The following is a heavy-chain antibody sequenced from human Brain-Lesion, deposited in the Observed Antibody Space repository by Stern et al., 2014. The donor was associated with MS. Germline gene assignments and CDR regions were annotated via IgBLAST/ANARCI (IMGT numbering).Heavy chain of an antibody. V-gene: IGHV1-24*01. J-gene: IGHJ4*02. CDR2: FDPEDGET. D-gene: IGHD1-26*01. CDR3: ATLSPGAGGNYYRHFDY. Sequence: QVPLVQSGAEVKNPGAPVKVSCKVSGYTLTELSMHWVRQAPRKGLEWMGGFDPEDGETIYAQKFQGRVTMTEDTSTDTAYMELSSLRSEDTAVYYCATLSPGAGGNYYRHFDYWGQGTLVTVSS. CDR1: GYTLTELS.